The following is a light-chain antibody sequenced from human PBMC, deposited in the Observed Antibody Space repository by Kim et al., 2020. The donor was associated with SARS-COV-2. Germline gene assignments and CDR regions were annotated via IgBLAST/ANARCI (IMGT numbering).Light chain of an antibody. CDR1: QGSGSA. J-gene: IGKJ2*01. V-gene: IGKV1D-13*01. CDR2: DAS. CDR3: QQFNNLFT. Sequence: AIQLTQSPSSLSASVGDRVTITCRASQGSGSALAWYQQKPGKAPKLLIYDASTLESGVPPRFSGSGSGTDFTLTISSLQPEDFATYSCQQFNNLFTFGQGTKLEI.